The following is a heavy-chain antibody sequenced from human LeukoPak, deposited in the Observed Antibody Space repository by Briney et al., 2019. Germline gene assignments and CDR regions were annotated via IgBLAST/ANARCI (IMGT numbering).Heavy chain of an antibody. CDR3: GKTTVGYSSGRYPGWPVDY. CDR2: IFGSGGSA. CDR1: GFTYNNYA. V-gene: IGHV3-23*01. D-gene: IGHD2-15*01. J-gene: IGHJ4*02. Sequence: GGSLRLSCAASGFTYNNYAMYWVREAPGKGREWVSGIFGSGGSALYADSVKGRFTISRDNSKNTAYLQLDSLRVEDTAVYYCGKTTVGYSSGRYPGWPVDYWGQGTLVTVSS.